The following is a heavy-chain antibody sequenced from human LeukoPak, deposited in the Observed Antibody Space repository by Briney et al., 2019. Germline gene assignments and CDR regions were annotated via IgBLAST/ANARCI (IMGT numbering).Heavy chain of an antibody. V-gene: IGHV4-61*08. D-gene: IGHD5-18*01. J-gene: IGHJ6*03. CDR1: GGSISSGVYS. CDR3: ARATTPHVDTAMVLPGLYYYYMDV. Sequence: SETLSLTCAVSGGSISSGVYSWSWVRQPPGKGLEWIGYIYYSGSTNYNPSLKSRVTISVDTSKNQFSLKLSSVTAADTAVYYCARATTPHVDTAMVLPGLYYYYMDVWGKGTTVTVSS. CDR2: IYYSGST.